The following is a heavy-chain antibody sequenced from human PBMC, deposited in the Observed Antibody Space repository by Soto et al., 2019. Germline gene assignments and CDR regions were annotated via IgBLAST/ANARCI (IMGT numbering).Heavy chain of an antibody. CDR2: LYYSGST. CDR1: DGSISSSSYY. CDR3: ARERAVGGSFDY. V-gene: IGHV4-39*02. Sequence: PSETLSLTCTVSDGSISSSSYYWGWIRQPPGKGLEWIGSLYYSGSTYYDPSLKSRVTISVDTSKNQFSLKLSSVTAADTAVYYCARERAVGGSFDYWGQGTLVTVSS. D-gene: IGHD6-25*01. J-gene: IGHJ4*02.